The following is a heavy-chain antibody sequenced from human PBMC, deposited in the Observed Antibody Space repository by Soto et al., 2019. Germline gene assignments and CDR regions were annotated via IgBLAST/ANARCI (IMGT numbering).Heavy chain of an antibody. J-gene: IGHJ3*02. Sequence: PSETLSLTCTVSGGSISSSSYYWGWIRQPPGKGLEWIGSIYYSGSTYYNPSLKSRVTISVDTSKNQFSLKLSSVTAADTAVYYCASGERTYYYGSGSYLSVHDAFDIWGQGTMVTVSS. CDR1: GGSISSSSYY. V-gene: IGHV4-39*01. D-gene: IGHD3-10*01. CDR2: IYYSGST. CDR3: ASGERTYYYGSGSYLSVHDAFDI.